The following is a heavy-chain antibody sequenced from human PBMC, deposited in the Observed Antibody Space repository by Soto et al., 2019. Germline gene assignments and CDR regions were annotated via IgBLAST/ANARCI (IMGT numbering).Heavy chain of an antibody. CDR2: INAYNGNT. CDR3: ARGYSSVTELYGMDV. CDR1: GYTFTSYG. D-gene: IGHD6-19*01. J-gene: IGHJ6*02. Sequence: ASVKVSCKASGYTFTSYGISWVRQAPGQGLEWMGWINAYNGNTNYAQKRQGRVTMTADKSISTAYMELSRLRSEDTALYYCARGYSSVTELYGMDVWGQGTTVTVSS. V-gene: IGHV1-18*01.